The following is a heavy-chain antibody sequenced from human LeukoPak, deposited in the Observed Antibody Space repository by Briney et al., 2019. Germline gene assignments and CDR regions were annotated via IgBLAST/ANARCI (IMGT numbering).Heavy chain of an antibody. Sequence: SETLSLTCAVYGGSFSGYYWSWIRQPPGKGLEWIGEINHSGSTNYNPSLKSRVTISVDTSKNQFSLKLSSVTAADTAVYYCARGPSYFQHWGQGTLVTVSS. CDR2: INHSGST. J-gene: IGHJ1*01. V-gene: IGHV4-34*01. CDR1: GGSFSGYY. CDR3: ARGPSYFQH.